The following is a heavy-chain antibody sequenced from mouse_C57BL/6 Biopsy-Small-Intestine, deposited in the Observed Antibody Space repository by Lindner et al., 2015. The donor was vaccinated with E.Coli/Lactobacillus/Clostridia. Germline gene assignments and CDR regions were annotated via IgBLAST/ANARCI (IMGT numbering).Heavy chain of an antibody. D-gene: IGHD3-3*01. CDR2: ISTYNDDR. J-gene: IGHJ4*01. CDR3: VRGPDL. Sequence: SVKVSCKASGYTFDIYGLNWVRQAPGQGPEWMGWISTYNDDRQYAQSLQGRVTMTTDTSTTTAYMELRNLRSDDTAVYYCVRGPDLWGQGTLVTVSS. CDR1: GYTFDIYG. V-gene: IGHV14-4*02.